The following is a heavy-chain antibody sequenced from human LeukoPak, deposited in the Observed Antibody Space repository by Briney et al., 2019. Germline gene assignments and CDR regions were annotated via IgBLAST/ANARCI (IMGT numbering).Heavy chain of an antibody. CDR1: GFTFSSYW. D-gene: IGHD2-15*01. V-gene: IGHV3-7*01. CDR2: IKQDGSEK. J-gene: IGHJ5*02. Sequence: GGSLRLSCAASGFTFSSYWMSWVRQAPGKGLEWVANIKQDGSEKYYVDSVKGRFTISRDNAKNSLYLQMNSLRAEDTAVYYCAREGTEDCSGGSCYVRSSWSDPWGQGTLVTVSS. CDR3: AREGTEDCSGGSCYVRSSWSDP.